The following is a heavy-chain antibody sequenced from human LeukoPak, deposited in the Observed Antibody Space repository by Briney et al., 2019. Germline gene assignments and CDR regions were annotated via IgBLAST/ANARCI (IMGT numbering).Heavy chain of an antibody. J-gene: IGHJ5*02. Sequence: PGGSLRLSCAASGFTFSTYGMHWVRQAPGKGLEWVSSIWYDGSNAYYIDSVKGRFIISRDNSKKALSLQMNNLRAEDTGVYYCAKDSTSYGIAAVGSLFWFDPWGQGTLVTVSS. V-gene: IGHV3-30*02. CDR1: GFTFSTYG. CDR3: AKDSTSYGIAAVGSLFWFDP. D-gene: IGHD6-13*01. CDR2: IWYDGSNA.